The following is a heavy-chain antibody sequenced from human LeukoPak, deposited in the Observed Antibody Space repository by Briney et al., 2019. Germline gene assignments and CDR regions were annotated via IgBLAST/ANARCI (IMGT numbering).Heavy chain of an antibody. Sequence: SETLSLTCTVSGGSISSYYWSWIRQPAGKGLEWSGRIYTSGSTNYNPSLKSRVTMSVDTSKNQFSLKLSSVTAADTAVYYCARVLGGYDRDWFDPWGQGTLVTVSS. J-gene: IGHJ5*02. D-gene: IGHD5-12*01. CDR2: IYTSGST. CDR1: GGSISSYY. V-gene: IGHV4-4*07. CDR3: ARVLGGYDRDWFDP.